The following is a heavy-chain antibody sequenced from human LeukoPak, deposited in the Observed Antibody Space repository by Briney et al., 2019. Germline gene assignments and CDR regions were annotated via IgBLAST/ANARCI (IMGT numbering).Heavy chain of an antibody. CDR3: ARRGSIARRPMYNWFDP. CDR2: MNPNSGNT. D-gene: IGHD3-10*01. CDR1: GYTFTSYD. Sequence: ASVKVSCKASGYTFTSYDINWVRQATGQGLEWMGWMNPNSGNTGYAQKFQGRVTMTRNTSISTAYMELSSLRSEDTAVYYCARRGSIARRPMYNWFDPWGQGTLVTVSS. V-gene: IGHV1-8*01. J-gene: IGHJ5*02.